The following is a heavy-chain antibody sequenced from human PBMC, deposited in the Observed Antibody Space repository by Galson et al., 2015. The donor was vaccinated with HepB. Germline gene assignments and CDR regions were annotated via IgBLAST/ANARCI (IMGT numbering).Heavy chain of an antibody. D-gene: IGHD2-15*01. CDR1: GLSFNNAW. J-gene: IGHJ4*02. CDR3: TTEDGPYSDTYFDI. CDR2: IKAKVDGGTP. Sequence: SLGLSCAASGLSFNNAWMSWVRRAPGKGLEWVGQIKAKVDGGTPDYAAPVKGRFFISRDDSNNTMDLQMNSLKAEDTAVYYCTTEDGPYSDTYFDIWGQGTLVTVSS. V-gene: IGHV3-15*01.